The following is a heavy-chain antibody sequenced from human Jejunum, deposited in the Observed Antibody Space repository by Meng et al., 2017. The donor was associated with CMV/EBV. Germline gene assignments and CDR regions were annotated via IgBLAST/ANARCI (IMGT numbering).Heavy chain of an antibody. CDR3: VRGGGNDLTFDY. V-gene: IGHV3-11*05. J-gene: IGHJ4*02. CDR2: VSSYGDYT. CDR1: GFTFSDYY. D-gene: IGHD1-1*01. Sequence: VHLVESGGGLVKPGDSLRMSFEASGFTFSDYYMSWIRQVPGKGLEWLSYVSSYGDYTDYADSVRARFIMSRDNAKNSLYLQMNSLEVEDTAVYFCVRGGGNDLTFDYWGQGVLVTVSS.